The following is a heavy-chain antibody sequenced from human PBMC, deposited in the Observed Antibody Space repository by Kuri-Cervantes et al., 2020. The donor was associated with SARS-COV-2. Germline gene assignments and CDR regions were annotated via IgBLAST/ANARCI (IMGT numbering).Heavy chain of an antibody. CDR1: GYTFTGYY. Sequence: ASVKVSCKASGYTFTGYYMHWVRQAPGQGLEWMGWINPNSGGTNYAQKLQGRVTMTTDTSTSTAYMELRSLRSDDTAVYYCARIPGRFSMYNYFDYWGQGTLVTVSS. V-gene: IGHV1-2*02. CDR3: ARIPGRFSMYNYFDY. J-gene: IGHJ4*02. CDR2: INPNSGGT. D-gene: IGHD1-1*01.